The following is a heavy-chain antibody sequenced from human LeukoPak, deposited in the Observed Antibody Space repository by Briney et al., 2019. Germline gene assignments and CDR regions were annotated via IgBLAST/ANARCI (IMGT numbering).Heavy chain of an antibody. CDR3: VRERDWAFAY. Sequence: GGSLRLSCAASAITFSSFNMNWVRQAPGRGLEWVSYIGSSYNIYYADSVNGRFTISRDNAKNSLYLQMNSLGAEDTAVYYCVRERDWAFAYWGQGTLVTVSS. CDR1: AITFSSFN. J-gene: IGHJ4*02. CDR2: IGSSYNI. D-gene: IGHD2-21*01. V-gene: IGHV3-48*01.